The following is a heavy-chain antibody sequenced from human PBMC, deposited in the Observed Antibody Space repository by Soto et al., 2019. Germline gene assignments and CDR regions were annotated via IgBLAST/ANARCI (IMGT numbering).Heavy chain of an antibody. CDR3: ASEWIQLLGNWFDP. D-gene: IGHD5-18*01. CDR1: GGTFSSYA. CDR2: IIPIFGTA. J-gene: IGHJ5*02. V-gene: IGHV1-69*13. Sequence: GASVKVSCKASGGTFSSYAISWVRQAPGQGLEWMGGIIPIFGTANYAQKFQGRVTITADESTSTAYMELSSLRSEDTAVYYCASEWIQLLGNWFDPWGQGTLVTVSS.